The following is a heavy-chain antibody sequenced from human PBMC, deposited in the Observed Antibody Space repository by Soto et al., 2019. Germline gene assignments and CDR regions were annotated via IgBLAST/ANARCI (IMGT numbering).Heavy chain of an antibody. Sequence: GSLRLSCAASGFTFSSYEMNWVRQAPGKGLEWVSYISSSGSTIYYADSVKGRFTISRDNAKNSLYLQMNSLRAEDTAVYYCARGGIAAAGTDFDYYYGMDVWGQGTTVTVSS. J-gene: IGHJ6*02. V-gene: IGHV3-48*03. D-gene: IGHD6-13*01. CDR3: ARGGIAAAGTDFDYYYGMDV. CDR2: ISSSGSTI. CDR1: GFTFSSYE.